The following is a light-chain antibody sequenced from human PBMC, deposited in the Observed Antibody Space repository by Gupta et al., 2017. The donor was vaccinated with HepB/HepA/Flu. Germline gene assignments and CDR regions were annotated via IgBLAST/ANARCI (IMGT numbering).Light chain of an antibody. CDR1: QGIGSN. CDR2: TAS. V-gene: IGKV1-39*01. CDR3: QQSKSTPFT. Sequence: TQYPSSSTETVGDRVTITCRASQGIGSNLDWYQQKPGKAPKLLIYTASSLQSGVPSRFSGSGSGTEFTLTISSLQPEDFATYYCQQSKSTPFTFGRGTKLEIK. J-gene: IGKJ4*01.